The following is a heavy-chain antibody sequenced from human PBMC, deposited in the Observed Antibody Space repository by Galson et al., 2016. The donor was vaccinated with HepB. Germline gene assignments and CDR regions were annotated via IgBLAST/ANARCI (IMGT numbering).Heavy chain of an antibody. CDR3: AKDLDGHYFYYDGLDV. CDR2: ISWNSGDS. V-gene: IGHV3-9*01. D-gene: IGHD5-24*01. J-gene: IGHJ6*02. CDR1: GFSFDDYA. Sequence: SLRLSCAASGFSFDDYAMHWVRQAPGKGLEWVSGISWNSGDSGYADSVKGRFTSSRDNAKSSLYLEMNSLRTEDTALYYCAKDLDGHYFYYDGLDVWGQGTTVTVSS.